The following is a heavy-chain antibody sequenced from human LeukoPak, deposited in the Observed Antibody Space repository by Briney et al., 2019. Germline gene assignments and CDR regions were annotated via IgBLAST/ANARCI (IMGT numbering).Heavy chain of an antibody. Sequence: SVKVSCKASGGTFSSYAISWVRQAPGQGLEWMGRIIPILGIANYAQKFQGRVTMTTDTSTSTAYMELRSLRSDDTAVYYCARDIGIVGATASFDYWGQGTLVTVSS. J-gene: IGHJ4*02. V-gene: IGHV1-69*04. CDR2: IIPILGIA. D-gene: IGHD1-26*01. CDR1: GGTFSSYA. CDR3: ARDIGIVGATASFDY.